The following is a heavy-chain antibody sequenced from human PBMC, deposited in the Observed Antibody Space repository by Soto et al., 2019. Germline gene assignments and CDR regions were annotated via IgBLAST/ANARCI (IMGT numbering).Heavy chain of an antibody. V-gene: IGHV4-39*01. Sequence: PSETLSLTCTFSGCSIISYYWGLIRQPPGKGLEWIGSIYYSGSTYYNPSLKSRVTISVDTSKNQFSLKLSSVTAADTAVYYCARRERGTRRNWFDPWGQGTLVTVSS. CDR3: ARRERGTRRNWFDP. CDR1: GCSIISYY. CDR2: IYYSGST. J-gene: IGHJ5*02. D-gene: IGHD7-27*01.